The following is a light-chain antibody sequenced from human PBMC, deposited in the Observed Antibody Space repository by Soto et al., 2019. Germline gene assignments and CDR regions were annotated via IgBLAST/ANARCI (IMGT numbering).Light chain of an antibody. CDR3: SSYAGFNNYV. Sequence: QSALTQPPSASGSPGQSVTISCTGTSSDVGGYNYVSWYQHHPGKAPKLMIYEVSKRPSGVPDRFSGSKSGNTASLTVSGLQAEDEADYYCSSYAGFNNYVFGTGTRSPS. CDR2: EVS. V-gene: IGLV2-8*01. CDR1: SSDVGGYNY. J-gene: IGLJ1*01.